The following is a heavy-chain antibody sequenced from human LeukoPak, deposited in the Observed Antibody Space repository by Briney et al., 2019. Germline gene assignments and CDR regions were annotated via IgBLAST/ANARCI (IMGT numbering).Heavy chain of an antibody. CDR1: GGSISSYY. Sequence: SETLSLTCTVSGGSISSYYWSWIRQPPGKGLEWIGYIYYSGSTNYNPSLKSRVTISVDTSKNQFSLKLSSVTAADTAVYYCALSSAAAGLGWFDPWGQGTLVTVSS. CDR2: IYYSGST. V-gene: IGHV4-59*08. D-gene: IGHD6-13*01. J-gene: IGHJ5*02. CDR3: ALSSAAAGLGWFDP.